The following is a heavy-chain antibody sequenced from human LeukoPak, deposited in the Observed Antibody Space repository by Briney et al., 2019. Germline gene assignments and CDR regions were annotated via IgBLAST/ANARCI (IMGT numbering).Heavy chain of an antibody. V-gene: IGHV3-48*04. D-gene: IGHD5-12*01. CDR3: ARVEGNIVTTTEGYFDY. Sequence: GGSLRLSCAASGFTFNIYEMNWVRQAPGKGLEWISHINTDSSSIHYADSMKGRFTISRDNAKNSLYLQMNSLRAEDTAVYYCARVEGNIVTTTEGYFDYWGQGTLVTVSS. J-gene: IGHJ4*02. CDR2: INTDSSSI. CDR1: GFTFNIYE.